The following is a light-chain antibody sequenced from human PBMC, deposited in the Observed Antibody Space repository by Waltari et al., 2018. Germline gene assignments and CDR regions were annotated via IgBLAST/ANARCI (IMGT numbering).Light chain of an antibody. CDR2: GAS. V-gene: IGKV3-20*01. J-gene: IGKJ3*01. Sequence: EIVLTQSPGTLSLSPGERATLSCRASQSVSSSYLAWYQQQPCKAPRLLIYGASSRATGIPDRFSGSGSGTDFTLTISRLEPEDFAVYYCQQYGSSPPFTFGPGTKVDIK. CDR3: QQYGSSPPFT. CDR1: QSVSSSY.